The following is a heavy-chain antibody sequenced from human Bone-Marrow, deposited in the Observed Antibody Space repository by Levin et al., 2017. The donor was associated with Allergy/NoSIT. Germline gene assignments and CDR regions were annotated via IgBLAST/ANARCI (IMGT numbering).Heavy chain of an antibody. J-gene: IGHJ4*02. Sequence: GGSLRLSCAASGFTFSNAWMNWVRQAPGKGLEWVGRIKSKTDGGTTDYAVPVQDRFTISSDDSTNTLYLQMNSPKTEDTAVYYCSTRLGYRLLSAFDYWGQGTLVTVSS. CDR3: STRLGYRLLSAFDY. CDR2: IKSKTDGGTT. V-gene: IGHV3-15*01. CDR1: GFTFSNAW. D-gene: IGHD2-2*01.